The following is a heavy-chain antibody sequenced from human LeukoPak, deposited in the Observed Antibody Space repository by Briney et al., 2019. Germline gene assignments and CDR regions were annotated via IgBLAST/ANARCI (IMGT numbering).Heavy chain of an antibody. CDR2: ISGTGIAI. V-gene: IGHV3-23*01. D-gene: IGHD3-22*01. Sequence: GGSLRLSCAASGFTFDNYAMSWVRQAPGRGLEWVSTISGTGIAIYYADSVKGRFTISRDNSKNTLYLQLNSLRAEDTAIYYYAKYYYDSSGLFDYWGQGALVTVSS. CDR3: AKYYYDSSGLFDY. J-gene: IGHJ4*02. CDR1: GFTFDNYA.